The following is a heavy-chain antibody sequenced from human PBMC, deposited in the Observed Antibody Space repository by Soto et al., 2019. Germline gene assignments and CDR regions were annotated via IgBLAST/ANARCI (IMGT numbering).Heavy chain of an antibody. Sequence: GASVKVSCKASGYTFTSYGISWVRQAPGQGLEWMGWISAYNGNTNYAQKLQGRVTMTTDTSTSTAYMELRSLRSDDTAVYYCARDPNYYGSGSYQQADAFDIWGQGTMVTVSS. CDR3: ARDPNYYGSGSYQQADAFDI. V-gene: IGHV1-18*01. J-gene: IGHJ3*02. CDR1: GYTFTSYG. CDR2: ISAYNGNT. D-gene: IGHD3-10*01.